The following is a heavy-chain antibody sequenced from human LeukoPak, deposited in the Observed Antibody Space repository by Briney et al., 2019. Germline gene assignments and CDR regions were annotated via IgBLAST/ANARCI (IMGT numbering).Heavy chain of an antibody. CDR3: ARGPSIVGAIEWDDY. V-gene: IGHV1-69*02. CDR1: GGTFSSYT. Sequence: AASVKVSCKASGGTFSSYTISWVRQAPGQGLEWMGRIIPILGIANYAQKFQGRVTITADKSTSTAYMELSSQRSEDTAVYYCARGPSIVGAIEWDDYWGQGTLVTVSS. CDR2: IIPILGIA. D-gene: IGHD1-26*01. J-gene: IGHJ4*02.